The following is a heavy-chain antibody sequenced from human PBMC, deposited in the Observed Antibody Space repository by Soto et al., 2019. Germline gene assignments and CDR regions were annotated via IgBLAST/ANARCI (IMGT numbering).Heavy chain of an antibody. CDR1: GFTFSSYW. J-gene: IGHJ3*02. CDR3: ARDYPSSRYYYDPPSIDI. Sequence: GGSLRLSCAASGFTFSSYWMSWVRQAPGKGLEWVANIKQDGSEKYYVDSVKGRFTISRDNAKNSLYLQMNSLRAEDTAVYYCARDYPSSRYYYDPPSIDIWGQGTMVTVSS. D-gene: IGHD3-22*01. V-gene: IGHV3-7*05. CDR2: IKQDGSEK.